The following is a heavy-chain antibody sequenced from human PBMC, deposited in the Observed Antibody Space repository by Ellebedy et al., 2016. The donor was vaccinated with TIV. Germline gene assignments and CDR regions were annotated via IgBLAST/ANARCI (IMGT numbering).Heavy chain of an antibody. D-gene: IGHD3-3*01. Sequence: GESLKISCAASGFTFSDHYMDGLRQAPGKGLEWVGRTRNKAKSYTTEYAASVKGRFTISRDDSKNALYLQMNSLKTEDTAVYYCARGFGVATYYYFGLDVWGQGTTVTVSS. V-gene: IGHV3-72*01. J-gene: IGHJ6*02. CDR2: TRNKAKSYTT. CDR1: GFTFSDHY. CDR3: ARGFGVATYYYFGLDV.